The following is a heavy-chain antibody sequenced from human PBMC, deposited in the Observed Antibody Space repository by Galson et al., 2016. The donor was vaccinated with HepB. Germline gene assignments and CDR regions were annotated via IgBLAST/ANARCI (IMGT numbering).Heavy chain of an antibody. V-gene: IGHV1-69*10. CDR2: IIPIFDLT. J-gene: IGHJ6*02. CDR3: ARGPVPATPYYYYYGLDV. Sequence: SVKVSCKASGGTFNSYAISWVRQAPGQGLEWMGGIIPIFDLTHYAQKFQGRVTVTADKSTSTTYMELSSLRSEDTAVYYCARGPVPATPYYYYYGLDVWGQGTTVTVSS. CDR1: GGTFNSYA. D-gene: IGHD2-2*01.